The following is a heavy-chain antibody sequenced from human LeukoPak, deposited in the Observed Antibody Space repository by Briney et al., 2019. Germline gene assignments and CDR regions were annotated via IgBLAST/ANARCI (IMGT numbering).Heavy chain of an antibody. Sequence: PGGSLRLSCAASGFIFSSYGMHWVRQVPGKGLEWVTFIQYDGSNKYYADFVKGRFSISRDNSKNTMYLQMNSLRAEDTAVYYCAKHEGAVAGTFWFDPWGQGTLVTVSS. CDR3: AKHEGAVAGTFWFDP. CDR1: GFIFSSYG. CDR2: IQYDGSNK. D-gene: IGHD6-19*01. J-gene: IGHJ5*02. V-gene: IGHV3-30*02.